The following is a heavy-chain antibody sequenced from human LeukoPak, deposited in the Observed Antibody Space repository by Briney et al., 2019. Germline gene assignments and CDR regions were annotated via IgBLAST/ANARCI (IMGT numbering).Heavy chain of an antibody. D-gene: IGHD4-11*01. CDR1: GDSVSSTSAT. V-gene: IGHV6-1*01. Sequence: SQTLSLTCAISGDSVSSTSATWHWIRKSPSRGLEWLGRTYYRSKWYNDYAVSVKSRITINPDTSKNQFSLQLNFVTPEDTAVYYCARWGYSDYTSSDYWGQGTLVTVSS. CDR3: ARWGYSDYTSSDY. J-gene: IGHJ4*02. CDR2: TYYRSKWYN.